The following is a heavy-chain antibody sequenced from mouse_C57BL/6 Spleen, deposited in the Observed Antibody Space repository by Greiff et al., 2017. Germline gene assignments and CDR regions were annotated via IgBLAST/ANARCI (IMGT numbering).Heavy chain of an antibody. Sequence: QVQLQQSGPGLVQPSQSLSITCTVSGFSFTSYGVHWVRQSPGKGLEWLGVIWRGGSTDYNAAFMSRLSITKDNSKSQVFFKMNSLQADDTAIYYCAKNNGNYSWYFDVWGTGTTVTVSS. J-gene: IGHJ1*03. D-gene: IGHD2-1*01. CDR3: AKNNGNYSWYFDV. V-gene: IGHV2-5*01. CDR2: IWRGGST. CDR1: GFSFTSYG.